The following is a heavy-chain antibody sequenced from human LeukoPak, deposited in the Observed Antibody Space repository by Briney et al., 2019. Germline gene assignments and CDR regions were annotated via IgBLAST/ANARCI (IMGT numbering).Heavy chain of an antibody. CDR3: ARRVLPYYYYMDV. CDR2: ISSNGGST. V-gene: IGHV3-64*01. Sequence: GGSLRRSCAASGFTFSSYAMHWVRQAPGKGLEYVSAISSNGGSTYYANSVKGRFTISRDNSKNTLYLQMGSLRAEDMAVYYCARRVLPYYYYMDVWGKGTTVTISS. J-gene: IGHJ6*03. CDR1: GFTFSSYA. D-gene: IGHD3-10*01.